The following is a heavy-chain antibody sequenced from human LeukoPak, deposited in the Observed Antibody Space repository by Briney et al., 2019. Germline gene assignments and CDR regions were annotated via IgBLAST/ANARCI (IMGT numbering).Heavy chain of an antibody. J-gene: IGHJ3*02. V-gene: IGHV1-69*13. CDR1: GGTFSSYA. CDR3: AEDGDYGSYAFDI. Sequence: SVKVSCKASGGTFSSYAVSWVRQAPGQGLEWMGGIIPIFGTTSYAQKFQGRVTITADGSTSTAYMELSSLRSEDTAVYYCAEDGDYGSYAFDIWGQGTMVTVSS. D-gene: IGHD4/OR15-4a*01. CDR2: IIPIFGTT.